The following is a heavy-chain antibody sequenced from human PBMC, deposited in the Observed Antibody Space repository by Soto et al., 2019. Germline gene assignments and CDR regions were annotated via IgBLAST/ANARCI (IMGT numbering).Heavy chain of an antibody. CDR3: VRLPGRYCSGGRCFSSFDY. Sequence: GGSLRLSCIGSGFTFNTYWMGWVRQAPGKGLEWLANIREDGREEYYLDSVKGRFTISRDNAKKSLFLQMNTLRADDTAVYYCVRLPGRYCSGGRCFSSFDYWGQGTLVTVSS. J-gene: IGHJ4*02. V-gene: IGHV3-7*03. D-gene: IGHD2-15*01. CDR2: IREDGREE. CDR1: GFTFNTYW.